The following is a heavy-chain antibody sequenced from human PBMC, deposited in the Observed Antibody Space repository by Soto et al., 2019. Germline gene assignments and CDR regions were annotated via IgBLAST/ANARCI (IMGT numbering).Heavy chain of an antibody. CDR1: GGSISSSSYY. V-gene: IGHV4-39*01. CDR3: ARGFDIVVVPAAYWDY. J-gene: IGHJ4*02. D-gene: IGHD2-2*01. CDR2: IYYSGST. Sequence: SETLSLTCTVSGGSISSSSYYWGWIRQPPGKGLEWIGSIYYSGSTYYNPSLKSRVTISVDTSKNQFSLKLSSVTAADTAVYYCARGFDIVVVPAAYWDYWGQGTLVTVSS.